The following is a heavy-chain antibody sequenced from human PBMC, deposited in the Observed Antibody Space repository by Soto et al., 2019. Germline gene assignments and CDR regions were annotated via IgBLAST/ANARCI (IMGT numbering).Heavy chain of an antibody. J-gene: IGHJ4*02. D-gene: IGHD2-21*02. CDR1: GFTFSSYA. Sequence: GGSLRLSCAASGFTFSSYAMSWVRQAPGKGLEWVSAISGSGGSTYYADSVKGRFTISRDNSKNTLYLQMNSLRAEDTAVYYCAFQFGVVTDLGPPVAFDYWGQGTLVTVSS. CDR2: ISGSGGST. CDR3: AFQFGVVTDLGPPVAFDY. V-gene: IGHV3-23*01.